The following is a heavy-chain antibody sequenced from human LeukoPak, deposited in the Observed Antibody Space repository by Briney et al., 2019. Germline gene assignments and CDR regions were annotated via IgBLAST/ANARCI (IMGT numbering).Heavy chain of an antibody. CDR1: GFTFSSYS. V-gene: IGHV3-21*01. D-gene: IGHD3-10*01. J-gene: IGHJ4*02. CDR2: ISSSSSYI. CDR3: ARVEGLWFGELLSHYFDY. Sequence: GGSLKLSCAASGFTFSSYSMNWVRQAPGKGLEWVSSISSSSSYIYYADSVKGRFTISRDNAKNSLYLQMNSLRAEDTAVYYCARVEGLWFGELLSHYFDYWGQGTLVTVSS.